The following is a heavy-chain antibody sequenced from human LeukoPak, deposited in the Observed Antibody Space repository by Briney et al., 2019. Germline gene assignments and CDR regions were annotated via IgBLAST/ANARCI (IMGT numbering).Heavy chain of an antibody. J-gene: IGHJ6*03. CDR3: ARGRDGYNLNFYYMDV. D-gene: IGHD5-24*01. CDR2: LSDSGNF. V-gene: IGHV4-59*01. Sequence: SETLSLTCSVSGGSISKYYWSWTRQPPGKGLEWIGYLSDSGNFKYSPSLKSRVTISVDTSENQFSLKLSSVAAADTAVYYCARGRDGYNLNFYYMDVWGKGATVTVSS. CDR1: GGSISKYY.